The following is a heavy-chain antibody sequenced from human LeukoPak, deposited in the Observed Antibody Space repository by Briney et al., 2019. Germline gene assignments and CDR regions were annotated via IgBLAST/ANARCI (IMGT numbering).Heavy chain of an antibody. V-gene: IGHV4-39*07. Sequence: SETLSLTCTVSGGSISSSSYYWGWIRQPPGKGLEWIGSIYYSGSTYYNPSLKSRVTISVDTSKNQFSLNLTSMTAADTAVYYCARGGGYSGYDRYYYYYYMDVWGKGTTVTVSS. CDR2: IYYSGST. CDR1: GGSISSSSYY. J-gene: IGHJ6*03. D-gene: IGHD5-12*01. CDR3: ARGGGYSGYDRYYYYYYMDV.